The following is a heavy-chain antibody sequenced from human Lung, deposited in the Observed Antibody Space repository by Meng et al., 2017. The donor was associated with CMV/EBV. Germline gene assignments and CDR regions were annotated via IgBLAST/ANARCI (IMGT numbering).Heavy chain of an antibody. CDR1: GFTFRSYG. J-gene: IGHJ4*02. Sequence: GGSLRLSCAGSGFTFRSYGMSWVRQAPGRGLEWISYISATGDTIHYADSVKGRFTVSRDNTKSSVYLRMNSLGAEDTAVYYCARDRDTHYCYSDSCYGLAYWGQGTLVXVSS. V-gene: IGHV3-48*04. D-gene: IGHD2/OR15-2a*01. CDR3: ARDRDTHYCYSDSCYGLAY. CDR2: ISATGDTI.